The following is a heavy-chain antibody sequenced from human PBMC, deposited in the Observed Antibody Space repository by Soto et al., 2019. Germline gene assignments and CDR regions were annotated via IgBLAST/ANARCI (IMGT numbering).Heavy chain of an antibody. J-gene: IGHJ4*02. V-gene: IGHV1-69*13. CDR2: IIPIFGTA. CDR3: ARDERSGYYDLDY. CDR1: GGTFSSYA. D-gene: IGHD3-3*01. Sequence: GAAVKVSCKDSGGTFSSYAISWVRQAPGQGLEWMGGIIPIFGTANYAQKFQGRVTINADESTSTAYMELSSLRSEDTAVYYCARDERSGYYDLDYWGQGTLVTVSS.